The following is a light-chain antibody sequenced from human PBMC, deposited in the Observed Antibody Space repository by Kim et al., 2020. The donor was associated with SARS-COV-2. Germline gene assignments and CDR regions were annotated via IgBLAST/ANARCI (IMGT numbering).Light chain of an antibody. Sequence: VSRGHRVALCYKASQSVSKCLAWYEQKRGQAPRLLIYGASVRTTGTPASVSGSGCEMEFTLTNSSLLSEYFSVYYCQQYLIWPFTFGPGTKVDIK. V-gene: IGKV3-15*01. CDR2: GAS. CDR1: QSVSKC. CDR3: QQYLIWPFT. J-gene: IGKJ3*01.